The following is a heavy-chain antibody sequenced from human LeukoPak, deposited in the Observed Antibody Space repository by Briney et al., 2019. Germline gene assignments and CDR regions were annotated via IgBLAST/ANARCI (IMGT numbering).Heavy chain of an antibody. V-gene: IGHV4-39*01. CDR3: ARQGVYSSSWDYYYYVMDV. D-gene: IGHD6-6*01. J-gene: IGHJ6*02. CDR1: GGSVSSATYY. CDR2: IYYSGST. Sequence: SETLSLTCTVSGGSVSSATYYWGWIRQPPGKGLEWIGSIYYSGSTYYNPSLKSRVTISVDTSKNQFSLKLSSVTAADTAVYYCARQGVYSSSWDYYYYVMDVWGQGTTVTVSS.